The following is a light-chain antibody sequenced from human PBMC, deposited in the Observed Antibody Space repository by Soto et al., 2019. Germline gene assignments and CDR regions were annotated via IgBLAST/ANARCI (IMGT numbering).Light chain of an antibody. CDR2: DAS. CDR1: QSISSW. V-gene: IGKV1-5*01. J-gene: IGKJ1*01. Sequence: DIQRTHAPSTLSASVGDRVIITCRASQSISSWLAWYQQKPGKAPNLLIYDASSLESGVPSRFSGSGSGTEFTLTISSLQPDDFATYYCQQYQSSWTFGQGTKVDI. CDR3: QQYQSSWT.